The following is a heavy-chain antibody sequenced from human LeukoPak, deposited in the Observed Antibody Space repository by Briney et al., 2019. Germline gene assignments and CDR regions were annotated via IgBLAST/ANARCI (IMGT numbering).Heavy chain of an antibody. CDR3: ARAGGTIFGVVITASDY. CDR1: GYTFTGYY. J-gene: IGHJ4*02. Sequence: ASVKVSCKASGYTFTGYYMHWVRQAPGQGLEWMGWINANSGGTNYAQKFQGRVTMTRDTSISTAYMELSRLRSDDTAVYYCARAGGTIFGVVITASDYWGQGTLVPVS. D-gene: IGHD3-3*01. V-gene: IGHV1-2*02. CDR2: INANSGGT.